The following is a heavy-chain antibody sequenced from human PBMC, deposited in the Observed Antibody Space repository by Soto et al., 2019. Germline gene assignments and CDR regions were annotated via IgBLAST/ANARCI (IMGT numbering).Heavy chain of an antibody. CDR2: IKFDGSIT. Sequence: PGGSLRLSCVASGFTFSDYWMHWVRQAPGKGLVWVSRIKFDGSITSHADSVKGRFTISRDNARNTVHLQMNSLRAEVTGVCYCARGLRNYYGVDVWGQGTTVTVSS. V-gene: IGHV3-74*01. CDR1: GFTFSDYW. J-gene: IGHJ6*02. D-gene: IGHD4-17*01. CDR3: ARGLRNYYGVDV.